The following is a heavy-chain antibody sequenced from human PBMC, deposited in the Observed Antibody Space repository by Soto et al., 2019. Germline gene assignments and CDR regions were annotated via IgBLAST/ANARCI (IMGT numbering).Heavy chain of an antibody. CDR1: GLTFGTYS. D-gene: IGHD1-26*01. Sequence: EVQLLQSGGGLVHPGGSLRLSCAASGLTFGTYSMSWVRQAPGKGLEWVSSISNSGSSTYYAASVKGRFTISRDNSKNTLYLKIDNLRPEDTAVYYCAESQWELLDWGQGALVTVCS. CDR2: ISNSGSST. V-gene: IGHV3-23*01. CDR3: AESQWELLD. J-gene: IGHJ1*01.